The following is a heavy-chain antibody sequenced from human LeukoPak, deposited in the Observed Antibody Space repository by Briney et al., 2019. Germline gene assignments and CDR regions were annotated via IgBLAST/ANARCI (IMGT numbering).Heavy chain of an antibody. CDR1: GGSISSGNW. Sequence: SGTLSLTCAVSGGSISSGNWWSWVRQPPGKGLEWIGEISHSGNINYSPSLKSRVTISLDKSKNQFSLKLTSVTTADTAVYYCARGGLTFGGNWGQGTLATVSS. V-gene: IGHV4-4*02. J-gene: IGHJ4*02. CDR3: ARGGLTFGGN. D-gene: IGHD1-14*01. CDR2: ISHSGNI.